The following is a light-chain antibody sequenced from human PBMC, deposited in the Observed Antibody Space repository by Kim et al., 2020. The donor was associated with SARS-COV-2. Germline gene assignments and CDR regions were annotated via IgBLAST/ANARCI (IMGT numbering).Light chain of an antibody. V-gene: IGKV3-20*01. J-gene: IGKJ1*01. CDR1: QSVSDSN. CDR2: GAS. CDR3: QQYGYSPWT. Sequence: SPGVRATLSCRASQSVSDSNLAWYQHKPGRAPRLLIYGASTRATGIPDRFSGSGSVTDFTLTISRLEPEDFAMYYCQQYGYSPWTFGQGTKVDIK.